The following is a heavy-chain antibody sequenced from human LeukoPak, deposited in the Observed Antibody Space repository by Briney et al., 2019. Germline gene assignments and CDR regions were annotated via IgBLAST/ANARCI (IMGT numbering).Heavy chain of an antibody. CDR3: ATGQYIVATMGTDAFDI. V-gene: IGHV5-51*01. CDR1: GYSFTSYW. Sequence: GESLKISCKGSGYSFTSYWIGWVRQMPGKGLEWMGIIYPGDSDTRYSPSFQGQVTISADKSISTAYLQWSSLKASDTAMYYCATGQYIVATMGTDAFDIWGQGIMVTVSS. D-gene: IGHD5-12*01. J-gene: IGHJ3*02. CDR2: IYPGDSDT.